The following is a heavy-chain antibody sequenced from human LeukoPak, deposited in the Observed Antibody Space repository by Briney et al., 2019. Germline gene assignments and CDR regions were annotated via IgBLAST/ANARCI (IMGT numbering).Heavy chain of an antibody. V-gene: IGHV1-2*02. Sequence: GASVKVSCKASGYTFTDSYMHWVRQAPGQGLEWMGWINPNSGGTNYAQKFQGRVTMTRDTSISTAYMELSRLRSDDTAVYYCARGAYYYDSSGYYYKGAFDIWGQGTMVTVSS. CDR3: ARGAYYYDSSGYYYKGAFDI. CDR1: GYTFTDSY. CDR2: INPNSGGT. J-gene: IGHJ3*02. D-gene: IGHD3-22*01.